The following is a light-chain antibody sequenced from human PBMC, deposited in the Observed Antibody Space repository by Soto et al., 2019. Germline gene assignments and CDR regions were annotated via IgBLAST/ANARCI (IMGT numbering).Light chain of an antibody. CDR3: LLAYGSIRV. V-gene: IGLV7-46*01. J-gene: IGLJ3*02. CDR2: DTS. Sequence: QTVVTQEPSLTVSPGGTVTLTCGSSTGDVTSGHYPYWFQQKPGQAPRTLIYDTSSKNSWTPARFSGSIFGGKAALTLSGAQPEDETDYYCLLAYGSIRVFGGGTKVTVL. CDR1: TGDVTSGHY.